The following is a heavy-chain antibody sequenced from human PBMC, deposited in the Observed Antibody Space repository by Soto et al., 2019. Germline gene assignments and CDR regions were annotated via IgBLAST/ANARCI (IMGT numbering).Heavy chain of an antibody. CDR3: ARADDYVWGSYRMIMDV. J-gene: IGHJ6*02. CDR1: GFTFSSYW. V-gene: IGHV3-7*05. D-gene: IGHD3-16*02. Sequence: GGSLRLSCAASGFTFSSYWMSWVRQAPGKGLEWVANIKQDGSEKYYVDSVKGRFTISRDNAKNSLYLQMNSLRAEDTAVYYCARADDYVWGSYRMIMDVWGQGTTVTVSS. CDR2: IKQDGSEK.